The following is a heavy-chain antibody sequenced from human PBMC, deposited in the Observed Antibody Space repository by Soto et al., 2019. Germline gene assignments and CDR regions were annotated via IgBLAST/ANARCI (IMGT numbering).Heavy chain of an antibody. CDR3: ARHPSDFWFAP. CDR2: IYYSGST. Sequence: SQTLSVTRTVGGGCSSSRRYFWGWIRQPPGKGLEWIGSIYYSGSTYYNPSLKSRVTVSVDTSKNQFSLKLSSVTAADTAVYYCARHPSDFWFAPWGQGTLLPVS. D-gene: IGHD2-21*02. CDR1: GGCSSSRRYF. J-gene: IGHJ5*02. V-gene: IGHV4-39*01.